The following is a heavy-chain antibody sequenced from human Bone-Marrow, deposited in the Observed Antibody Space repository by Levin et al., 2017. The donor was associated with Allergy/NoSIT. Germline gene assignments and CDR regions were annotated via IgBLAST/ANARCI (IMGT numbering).Heavy chain of an antibody. CDR1: GFTLSQYW. D-gene: IGHD2-2*01. J-gene: IGHJ6*02. Sequence: GGSLRLSCVASGFTLSQYWMTWVRQAPGKGLEWVAKIKPDGSDKFYADSLKGRLTISRDNTRKSLSLQINNLRAEDTAVYYCARDSVSTSSGLDYYYGMDVWGQGTTVTVSS. CDR2: IKPDGSDK. V-gene: IGHV3-7*01. CDR3: ARDSVSTSSGLDYYYGMDV.